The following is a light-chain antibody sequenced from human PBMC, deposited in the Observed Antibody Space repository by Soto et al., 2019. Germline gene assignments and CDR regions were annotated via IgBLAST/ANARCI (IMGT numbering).Light chain of an antibody. V-gene: IGKV4-1*01. J-gene: IGKJ1*01. CDR1: QSVLYSSNNKNY. CDR2: WAS. CDR3: QQYYSTPWT. Sequence: DIVMTQSPDSLAVSLGERATINCKSSQSVLYSSNNKNYLAWYQQKPGQPPKLLIYWASTRESGVPDRFSGSGSGTDFTLTISSLQAEDVAVYYCQQYYSTPWTFGQGTTVAIK.